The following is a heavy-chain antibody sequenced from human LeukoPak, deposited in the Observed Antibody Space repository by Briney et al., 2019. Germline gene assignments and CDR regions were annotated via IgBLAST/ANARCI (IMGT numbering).Heavy chain of an antibody. J-gene: IGHJ3*02. Sequence: GGSLRLSCAASGFTFSSYSMNWVRQAPGKGLEWVSYISSSSSTIYYADSVKGRFTISRDNAKNSLYLQMNSLRAEDTAVYYCARDQAMVRGVTDAFDIWGQGTMVTVSS. D-gene: IGHD3-10*01. CDR1: GFTFSSYS. CDR2: ISSSSSTI. V-gene: IGHV3-48*01. CDR3: ARDQAMVRGVTDAFDI.